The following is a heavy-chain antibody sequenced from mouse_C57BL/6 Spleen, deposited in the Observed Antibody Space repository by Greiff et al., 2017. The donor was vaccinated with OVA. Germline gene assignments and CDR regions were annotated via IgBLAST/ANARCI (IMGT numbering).Heavy chain of an antibody. Sequence: EVKLMESGEGLVKPGGSLKLSCAASGFTFSSYAMSWVRQTPEKRLEWVAYISSGGDYIYYADTVKGRFTISRDNARNTLYLQMSSLKYEDTAMYYCTRDKGYYGNYFDYWGQGTTLTVSS. J-gene: IGHJ2*01. D-gene: IGHD2-1*01. V-gene: IGHV5-9-1*02. CDR2: ISSGGDYI. CDR1: GFTFSSYA. CDR3: TRDKGYYGNYFDY.